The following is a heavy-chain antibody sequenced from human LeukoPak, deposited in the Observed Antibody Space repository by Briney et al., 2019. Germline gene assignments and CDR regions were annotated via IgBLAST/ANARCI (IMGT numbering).Heavy chain of an antibody. V-gene: IGHV3-30*03. D-gene: IGHD4-23*01. CDR2: ISYDGSNK. CDR1: GFTFSSYG. Sequence: GGSLRLPCAASGFTFSSYGMHWVRQAPGKGLEWVAVISYDGSNKYYADSVKGRFTISRDNSKNTLYLQMNSLRAEDTAVYYCARGRPHGNDYWGQGTLVTVSS. CDR3: ARGRPHGNDY. J-gene: IGHJ4*02.